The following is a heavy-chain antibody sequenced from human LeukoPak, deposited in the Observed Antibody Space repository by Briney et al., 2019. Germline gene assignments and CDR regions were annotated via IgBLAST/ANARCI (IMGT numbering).Heavy chain of an antibody. D-gene: IGHD3-22*01. CDR3: ARDGRPDNKYYYDSSGLIDY. CDR2: IYHSGST. V-gene: IGHV4-38-2*02. Sequence: SETLSHTCTVSGYSISSGYYWGWIRQPPGKGLEWIGSIYHSGSTYYNPSLKSRVTISVDTSKNQFSLKLSSVTAADTAVYYCARDGRPDNKYYYDSSGLIDYWGQGTLVTVSS. J-gene: IGHJ4*02. CDR1: GYSISSGYY.